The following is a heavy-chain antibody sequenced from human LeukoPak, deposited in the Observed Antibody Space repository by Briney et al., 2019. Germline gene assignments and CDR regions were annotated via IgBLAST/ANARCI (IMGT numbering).Heavy chain of an antibody. CDR2: ISSNGGST. J-gene: IGHJ4*02. CDR1: GFTFSSYA. V-gene: IGHV3-64*01. Sequence: GGSLRLSCEASGFTFSSYAMHWVRQAPGKGLEYVSAISSNGGSTYYANSVKGRFTISRDNSKNTLYLQMNSLRAEDTVVYYCAREKGSYFDYWGQGTLVTVSS. CDR3: AREKGSYFDY.